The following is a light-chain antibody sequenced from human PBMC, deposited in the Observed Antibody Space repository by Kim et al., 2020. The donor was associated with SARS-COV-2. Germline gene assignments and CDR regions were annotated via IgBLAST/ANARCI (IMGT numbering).Light chain of an antibody. CDR3: QVWDNSRVHLV. Sequence: AAGKAASITCGGGNIGLKSVQWYQQEPGPAPVVVIHYDSDRPSGIPERFSGSNSGNTATLTITGVEAGDEADYYCQVWDNSRVHLVFGGGTQLTVL. V-gene: IGLV3-21*04. J-gene: IGLJ2*01. CDR1: NIGLKS. CDR2: YDS.